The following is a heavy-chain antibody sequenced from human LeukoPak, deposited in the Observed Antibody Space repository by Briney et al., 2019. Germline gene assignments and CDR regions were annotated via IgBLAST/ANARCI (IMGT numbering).Heavy chain of an antibody. V-gene: IGHV1-69*13. CDR2: IIPIFGTA. J-gene: IGHJ4*02. CDR1: GGTFSSYA. D-gene: IGHD4-11*01. Sequence: SVKVSCKASGGTFSSYAISWVRQAPGQGLEWMGGIIPIFGTANYAQKFQGRVTITADESTSTAYMELSSLRSEDTAVYYCARDTVWWPYLFDYWGQGTLVTVSS. CDR3: ARDTVWWPYLFDY.